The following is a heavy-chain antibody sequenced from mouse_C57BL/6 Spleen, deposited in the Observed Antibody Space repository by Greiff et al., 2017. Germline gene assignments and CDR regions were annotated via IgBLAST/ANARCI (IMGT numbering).Heavy chain of an antibody. V-gene: IGHV5-4*03. CDR1: GFTFSSYA. Sequence: EVKLVESGGGLVKPGGSLKLSCAASGFTFSSYAMSWVRQTPEKRLEWVATISDGGSYTYYPDNVKGRFTISRDNAKNNLYLQMSHLKSEDTAMYYCARSGIYYDYDEDAMDYWGQGTSVTVSS. D-gene: IGHD2-4*01. J-gene: IGHJ4*01. CDR2: ISDGGSYT. CDR3: ARSGIYYDYDEDAMDY.